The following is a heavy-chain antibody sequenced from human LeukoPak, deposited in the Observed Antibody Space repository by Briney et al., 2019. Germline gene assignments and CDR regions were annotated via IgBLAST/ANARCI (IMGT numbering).Heavy chain of an antibody. Sequence: SETLSLTCTVSGDSISSGVHYSGWIRQPPGEGLEWIGSFYYSGSLYYNPSLKSRVTISVDTSKNQFSLRLSSVSAADTAVYYCARRRDGYNLYYFDYWGQGILVTVSS. CDR1: GDSISSGVHY. V-gene: IGHV4-39*01. CDR3: ARRRDGYNLYYFDY. D-gene: IGHD5-24*01. CDR2: FYYSGSL. J-gene: IGHJ4*02.